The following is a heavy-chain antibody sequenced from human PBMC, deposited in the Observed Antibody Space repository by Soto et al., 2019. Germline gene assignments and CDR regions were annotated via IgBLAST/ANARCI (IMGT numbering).Heavy chain of an antibody. CDR1: GGSISSSIYY. CDR3: ARGNGYYNFDY. Sequence: PSETLSLTCTVSGGSISSSIYYGGWIRQPPGKGLEWIGSIFYSGSTYYNPSLKSRATISVDTSKNQFSLKLYSVTAADTAMYYCARGNGYYNFDYWGQGTLVTVSS. CDR2: IFYSGST. J-gene: IGHJ4*02. V-gene: IGHV4-39*01. D-gene: IGHD3-3*01.